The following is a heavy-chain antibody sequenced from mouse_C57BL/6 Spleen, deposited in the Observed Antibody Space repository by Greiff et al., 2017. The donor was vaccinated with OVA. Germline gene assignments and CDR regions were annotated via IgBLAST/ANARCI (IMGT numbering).Heavy chain of an antibody. CDR2: ISSGSSTI. CDR3: ARGGQLRLRFAY. CDR1: GFTFSDYG. Sequence: EVKLMESGGGLVKPGGSLKLSCAASGFTFSDYGMHWVRQAPEKGLEWVAYISSGSSTIYYADTVQGRFTISRDNAKNTLFLQMTSLRSEDTAMYYCARGGQLRLRFAYWGQGTLVTVSA. D-gene: IGHD3-2*02. V-gene: IGHV5-17*01. J-gene: IGHJ3*01.